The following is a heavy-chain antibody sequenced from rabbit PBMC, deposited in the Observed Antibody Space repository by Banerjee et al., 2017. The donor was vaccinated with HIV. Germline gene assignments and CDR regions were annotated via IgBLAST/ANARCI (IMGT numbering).Heavy chain of an antibody. CDR3: ASHGGSGYYIPNL. V-gene: IGHV1S45*01. D-gene: IGHD1-1*01. Sequence: QQQLEESGGGLVKPEGSLTLTCKASGLDFSGWYEVCWGRQAPGKGLEWIGSIRTDDARTWYASWAKGRFTISKTSSTTVTLQMTGLTAADTAAYFCASHGGSGYYIPNLRGQGTLVTVS. J-gene: IGHJ3*01. CDR2: IRTDDART. CDR1: GLDFSGWYE.